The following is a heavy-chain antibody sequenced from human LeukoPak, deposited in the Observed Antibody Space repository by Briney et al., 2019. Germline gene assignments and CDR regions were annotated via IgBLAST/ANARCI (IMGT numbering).Heavy chain of an antibody. CDR3: ARDTYYYDSSGYLDALDI. V-gene: IGHV1-2*02. Sequence: GASVKVSCKASGYTFTGYYMHWVRPAPGQGLEWMGWINPNSGGTNYAQKFQGRVTMTRDTSISTAYMELSRLRSDDTAVYYCARDTYYYDSSGYLDALDIWGQGTMVTVSS. CDR1: GYTFTGYY. D-gene: IGHD3-22*01. J-gene: IGHJ3*02. CDR2: INPNSGGT.